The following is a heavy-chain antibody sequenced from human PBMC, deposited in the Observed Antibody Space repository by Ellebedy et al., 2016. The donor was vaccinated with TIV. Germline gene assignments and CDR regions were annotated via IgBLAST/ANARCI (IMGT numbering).Heavy chain of an antibody. CDR3: ARGMGITTVYYYFAMDV. D-gene: IGHD3-22*01. CDR1: GYTFTDYY. CDR2: INPNIGDT. V-gene: IGHV1-2*04. J-gene: IGHJ6*02. Sequence: AASVKVSCKASGYTFTDYYIHWVRQAPGQGLEWMGWINPNIGDTNYAQKFQGWVTITWDTSISTAYMELSRLRSDDTAVYYCARGMGITTVYYYFAMDVWGHGTTVTVSS.